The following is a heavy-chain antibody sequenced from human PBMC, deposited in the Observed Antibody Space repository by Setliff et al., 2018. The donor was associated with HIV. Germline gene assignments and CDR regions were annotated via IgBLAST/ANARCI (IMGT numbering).Heavy chain of an antibody. CDR3: ARDRAPYTAMVNHYYYGMDV. D-gene: IGHD5-18*01. CDR1: GGTFSSYG. V-gene: IGHV1-69*05. J-gene: IGHJ6*02. CDR2: ITPLLGTT. Sequence: PSVKVSCKASGGTFSSYGITWVRQAPGQGLEWMGGITPLLGTTNYAQRFQSRVTLTTDESTNTVFMDLSSLRSEDTAVYYCARDRAPYTAMVNHYYYGMDVWGQGTTVTVSS.